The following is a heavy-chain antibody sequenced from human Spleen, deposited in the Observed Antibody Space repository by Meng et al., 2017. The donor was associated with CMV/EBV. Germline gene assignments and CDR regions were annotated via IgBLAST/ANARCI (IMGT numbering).Heavy chain of an antibody. Sequence: SETLSLTCIVSGYSISDGYYWGWVRQSPGKGLEWLGSFYRTGDTYYNPSLQSRITISADTSKNQFSLKLSSVTAADTAMYYCARAPSSSSDLWGQGTLVTVSS. V-gene: IGHV4-38-2*02. CDR2: FYRTGDT. D-gene: IGHD6-6*01. CDR1: GYSISDGYY. CDR3: ARAPSSSSDL. J-gene: IGHJ5*02.